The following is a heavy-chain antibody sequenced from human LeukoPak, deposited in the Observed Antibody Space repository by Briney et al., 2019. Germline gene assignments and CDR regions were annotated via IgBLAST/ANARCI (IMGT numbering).Heavy chain of an antibody. D-gene: IGHD3-22*01. V-gene: IGHV1-46*01. J-gene: IGHJ4*02. Sequence: ASVKVSCKASGYTFTGYYMHWVRQASGQGLEWMGIINPSGGSTSYAQKFQGRVTMTRDTSTSTVYMELSSLRSEDTAVYYCARDAEGRYDSSGYYSQYSIGGYFDYWGQGTLVTVSS. CDR1: GYTFTGYY. CDR3: ARDAEGRYDSSGYYSQYSIGGYFDY. CDR2: INPSGGST.